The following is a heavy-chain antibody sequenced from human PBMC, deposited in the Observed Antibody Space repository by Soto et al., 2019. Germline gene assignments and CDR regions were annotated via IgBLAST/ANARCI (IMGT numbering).Heavy chain of an antibody. J-gene: IGHJ6*02. CDR3: ARGLFLEWLSLPVYYYYYGMDV. Sequence: ASVKVSCKASGYTFTGYYMHWVRQAPGQGLEWMGWINPNSGGTNYAQKFQGWVTMTRDTSISTAYMELSRLRSDDTAVYYCARGLFLEWLSLPVYYYYYGMDVWGQGTTVTVSS. V-gene: IGHV1-2*04. D-gene: IGHD3-3*01. CDR2: INPNSGGT. CDR1: GYTFTGYY.